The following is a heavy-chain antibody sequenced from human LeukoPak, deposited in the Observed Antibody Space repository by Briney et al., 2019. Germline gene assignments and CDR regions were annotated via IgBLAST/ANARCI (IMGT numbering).Heavy chain of an antibody. D-gene: IGHD3-22*01. CDR3: ARGLYYYDSRELNWFDP. CDR1: GYTFTGYY. J-gene: IGHJ5*02. Sequence: ASVKVSCKASGYTFTGYYMHWVRQAPGQGLEWMGWINPNSGGTNYAQKFQGWVTMTRDTSISTAYMELSRLRSDDTAVYYCARGLYYYDSRELNWFDPWGQGTLVTVSS. CDR2: INPNSGGT. V-gene: IGHV1-2*04.